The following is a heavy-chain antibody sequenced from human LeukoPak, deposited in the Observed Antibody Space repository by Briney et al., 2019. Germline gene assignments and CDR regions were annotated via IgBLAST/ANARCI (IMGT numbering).Heavy chain of an antibody. J-gene: IGHJ5*02. CDR3: ARHDNSDHGDPNWFDP. CDR2: IFFSGNT. CDR1: GGSIISSTSY. Sequence: SETLSLTCTVAGGSIISSTSYWAWIRQSPVKGLECIGSIFFSGNTHYDPSLKRRISISADTSNNQFSLRLSSVPAADTAIYYCARHDNSDHGDPNWFDPWGQGILVTVSS. V-gene: IGHV4-39*01. D-gene: IGHD4-17*01.